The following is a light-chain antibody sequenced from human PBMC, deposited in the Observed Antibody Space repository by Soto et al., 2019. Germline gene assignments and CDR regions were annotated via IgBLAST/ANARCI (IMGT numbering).Light chain of an antibody. CDR3: ATWDGSLSVVV. CDR2: DNH. CDR1: SSNVGDNF. Sequence: QSVLTQPPSVSAAPGQRVTISCSGNSSNVGDNFVSGYQQPPEAAPKLLIYDNHKRPSGIPDRFSGSKSGTSATLGITGLQTGDEADYYCATWDGSLSVVVVGGGTKLTVL. V-gene: IGLV1-51*01. J-gene: IGLJ3*02.